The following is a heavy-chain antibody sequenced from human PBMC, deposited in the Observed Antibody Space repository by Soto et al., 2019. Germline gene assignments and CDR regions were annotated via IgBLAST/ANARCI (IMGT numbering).Heavy chain of an antibody. V-gene: IGHV1-18*01. CDR1: GYTFTSYG. J-gene: IGHJ4*02. CDR3: ARASGHSINWGEPDY. Sequence: QVQLVQSGAEVKKPGASVKVSCKASGYTFTSYGISWVRQAPGQGLERMGWISAYNGNTNYAQKLQGRVTMTPDTSTSTACMELRSLRSDDTAVYYGARASGHSINWGEPDYWGQGTLVTVSS. CDR2: ISAYNGNT. D-gene: IGHD7-27*01.